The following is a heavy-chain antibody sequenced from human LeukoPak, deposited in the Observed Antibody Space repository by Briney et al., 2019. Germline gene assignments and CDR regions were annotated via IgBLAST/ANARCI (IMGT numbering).Heavy chain of an antibody. CDR2: IDTSGHT. CDR1: GGSVNNHY. CDR3: AREKRSAARRPFDY. V-gene: IGHV4-4*07. Sequence: PSETLSLTCTVSGGSVNNHYWSWLRQSAEKGLEWIGRIDTSGHTRSHPSLRSRLRMSVDTSKNQFSLRLDSVTAADTAVYYCAREKRSAARRPFDYWGQGTLVTVSS. J-gene: IGHJ4*02. D-gene: IGHD6-6*01.